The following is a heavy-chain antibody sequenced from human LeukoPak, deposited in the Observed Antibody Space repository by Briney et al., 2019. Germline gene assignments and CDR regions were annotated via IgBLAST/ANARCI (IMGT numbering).Heavy chain of an antibody. CDR1: GLTSSHYE. D-gene: IGHD4-17*01. V-gene: IGHV3-48*03. J-gene: IGHJ4*02. CDR2: ISSSGGTI. CDR3: ARGRVSGDYVRDFDY. Sequence: GGSLRLSCTASGLTSSHYEMNSVRQAPGKGLEWVSYISSSGGTIYYADSVRGRFTISRDSAKNSLYLQMNSLRGEDTAFYYCARGRVSGDYVRDFDYWGQGTLVTVFS.